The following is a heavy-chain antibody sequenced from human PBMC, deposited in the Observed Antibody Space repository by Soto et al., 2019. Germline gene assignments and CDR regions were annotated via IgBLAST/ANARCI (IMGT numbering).Heavy chain of an antibody. V-gene: IGHV2-26*01. CDR3: ARTLVGATADAFDI. J-gene: IGHJ3*02. Sequence: QVTLKESGPVLVKPTETLTLTCTVSGFSLSNARMGVSWIRQPPGKALEWLAHIFSIDEKSYSTSLKSRLTISDDTSKSRVVPTMTNMVPVNTATDECARTLVGATADAFDIWGQGTMVTVSS. CDR2: IFSIDEK. CDR1: GFSLSNARMG. D-gene: IGHD1-26*01.